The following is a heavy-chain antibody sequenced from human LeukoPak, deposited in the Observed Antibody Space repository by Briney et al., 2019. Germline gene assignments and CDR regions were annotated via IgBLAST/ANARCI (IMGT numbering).Heavy chain of an antibody. CDR3: ARDSPTMIVVIWED. V-gene: IGHV3-23*01. CDR1: GFTFAYSA. Sequence: GGSLRLSCAASGFTFAYSAMSWVRQAPGKGLEWVSAISGSGATTSYADSVQGRFTVSRDNSKNTLYLQMNNLGPEDTARYYCARDSPTMIVVIWEDWGQGTLLAVPA. D-gene: IGHD3-22*01. J-gene: IGHJ4*02. CDR2: ISGSGATT.